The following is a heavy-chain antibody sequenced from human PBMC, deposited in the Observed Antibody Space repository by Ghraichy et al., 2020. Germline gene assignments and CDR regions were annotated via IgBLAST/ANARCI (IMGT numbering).Heavy chain of an antibody. Sequence: GESLNISCAASGFTFNNYWMHWVRQAPGEGLVWVSRINSGGNIIDYADSVKGRVTISRDNDKDTLYLDIRSLRAEDTAVDYCAREDRFWSGYYGGVASYYYDMDGWGKGNTGTVSS. J-gene: IGHJ6*03. CDR1: GFTFNNYW. CDR3: AREDRFWSGYYGGVASYYYDMDG. CDR2: INSGGNII. D-gene: IGHD3-3*01. V-gene: IGHV3-74*01.